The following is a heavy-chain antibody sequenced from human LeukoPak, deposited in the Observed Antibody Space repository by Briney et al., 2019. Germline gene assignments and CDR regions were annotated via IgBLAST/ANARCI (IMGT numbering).Heavy chain of an antibody. CDR1: GYSFTSYW. Sequence: GESLKISCKGSGYSFTSYWIGWVRQMPGKGLEWMGIIYPGDSDTRYSPSFQGQVTISADKSISTAYLQWSSLKASDTAMFYCASGIAVAGIGLDVWGQGTTVTVSS. CDR3: ASGIAVAGIGLDV. D-gene: IGHD6-19*01. V-gene: IGHV5-51*01. J-gene: IGHJ6*02. CDR2: IYPGDSDT.